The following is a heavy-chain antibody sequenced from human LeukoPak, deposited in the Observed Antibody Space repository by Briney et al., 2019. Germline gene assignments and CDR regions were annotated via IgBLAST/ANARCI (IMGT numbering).Heavy chain of an antibody. CDR2: ISAYNGNT. CDR3: ARDRGGDYFDY. CDR1: GYTFTGYY. J-gene: IGHJ4*02. Sequence: ASVKVSCKASGYTFTGYYIHWVRQAPGQGLEWMGRISAYNGNTNYAQKLQGRVTMTTDTSTSTAYMELRSLRSDDTAVYYCARDRGGDYFDYWGQGTLVTVSS. D-gene: IGHD2-21*01. V-gene: IGHV1-18*04.